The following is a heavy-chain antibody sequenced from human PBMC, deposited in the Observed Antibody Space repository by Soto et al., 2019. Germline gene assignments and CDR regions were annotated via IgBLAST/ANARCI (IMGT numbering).Heavy chain of an antibody. D-gene: IGHD2-8*01. CDR2: FDPEDGET. V-gene: IGHV1-24*01. CDR1: GYTLNELS. J-gene: IGHJ6*02. CDR3: ATVNGHNYYYYGMDV. Sequence: GASVKVSCKVSGYTLNELSMHWVRQAPGKGLEWMGGFDPEDGETIYAQKFQGRVTMTEDTSTDTAYMELSSLRSEDTAVYYCATVNGHNYYYYGMDVWGQGTTVTVSS.